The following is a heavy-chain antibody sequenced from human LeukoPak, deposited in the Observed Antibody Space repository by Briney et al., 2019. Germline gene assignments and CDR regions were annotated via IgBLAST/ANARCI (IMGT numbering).Heavy chain of an antibody. D-gene: IGHD1-1*01. CDR1: GFTFSDFW. J-gene: IGHJ4*02. CDR2: IKEDGTEK. Sequence: GGSLRLSCAGSGFTFSDFWMTWVRQTPGKGLEWVANIKEDGTEKNLVDSVKGRFTISRDNTKNLLFLEMNNLRGDDTAIYYCVRESRPGGAMGMYHNLDYWGQGTLVAVSS. V-gene: IGHV3-7*01. CDR3: VRESRPGGAMGMYHNLDY.